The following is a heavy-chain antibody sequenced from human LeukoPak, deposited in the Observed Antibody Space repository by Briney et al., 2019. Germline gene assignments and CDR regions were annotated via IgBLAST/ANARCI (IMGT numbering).Heavy chain of an antibody. CDR3: ARVPGDYYDSSDPTGWFDP. Sequence: SETLSLTCTVSGGSISSGSYYWSWIRQPAGKGLEWIGRIYTSGSTNYNPSLKSRVTISVDTSKNQFSLKLSSVTAADTAVYYCARVPGDYYDSSDPTGWFDPWGQGTLVTVSS. V-gene: IGHV4-61*02. CDR2: IYTSGST. J-gene: IGHJ5*02. CDR1: GGSISSGSYY. D-gene: IGHD3-22*01.